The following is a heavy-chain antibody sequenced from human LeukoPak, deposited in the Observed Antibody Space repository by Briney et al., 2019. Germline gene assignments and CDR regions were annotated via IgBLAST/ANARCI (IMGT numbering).Heavy chain of an antibody. CDR2: INPNSGGP. V-gene: IGHV1-2*02. Sequence: GWINPNSGGPNYAQKFQGSVTMTRDTSISTAYMELSRLRSDDTAVYYCARERYRGDTFDIWGQGTMVTVSS. CDR3: ARERYRGDTFDI. D-gene: IGHD1-1*01. J-gene: IGHJ3*02.